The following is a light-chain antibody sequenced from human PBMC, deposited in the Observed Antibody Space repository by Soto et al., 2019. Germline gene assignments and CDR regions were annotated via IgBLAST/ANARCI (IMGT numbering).Light chain of an antibody. V-gene: IGKV3-15*01. J-gene: IGKJ5*01. CDR3: QQYNNWPPIT. CDR1: QSVSSC. Sequence: EIVLTQSPATLSLSPGERATLSCRASQSVSSCLAWYQQKPGQAPRLIXYGASTRATGIPARFSGSGSGTEFTLTISSLQSEDFAVYYCQQYNNWPPITFGQGTRLEIK. CDR2: GAS.